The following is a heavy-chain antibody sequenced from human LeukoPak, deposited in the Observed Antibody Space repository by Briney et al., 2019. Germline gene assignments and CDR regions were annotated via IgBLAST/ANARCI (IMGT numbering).Heavy chain of an antibody. CDR1: GFTFSTSG. Sequence: GGSLRLSCAASGFTFSTSGMHWVRQAPGKGLEWVAFIRLDGSSKYYADSVKGQFIISRGNSKNTLYLQMNSLRADDTAVYYCAKGTGLLSFDYWGQGTLVTVSS. CDR3: AKGTGLLSFDY. D-gene: IGHD3-10*01. V-gene: IGHV3-30*02. CDR2: IRLDGSSK. J-gene: IGHJ4*02.